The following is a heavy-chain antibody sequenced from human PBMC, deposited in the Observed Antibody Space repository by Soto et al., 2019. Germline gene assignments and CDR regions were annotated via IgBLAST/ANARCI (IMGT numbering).Heavy chain of an antibody. Sequence: ASVKVSCKASGYTFTNYAMHWVRQAPGQRLEWMGWINAGNGNTKYSQKFQGRVTITRDTSASTAYMELSSLRSEDTAVYYCASVYCSGGSCPLYYGMDVWGQGTTVTVSS. CDR3: ASVYCSGGSCPLYYGMDV. J-gene: IGHJ6*02. CDR2: INAGNGNT. V-gene: IGHV1-3*01. CDR1: GYTFTNYA. D-gene: IGHD2-15*01.